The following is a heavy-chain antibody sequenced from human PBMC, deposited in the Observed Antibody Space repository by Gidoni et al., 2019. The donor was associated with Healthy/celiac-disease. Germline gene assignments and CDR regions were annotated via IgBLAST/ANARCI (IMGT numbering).Heavy chain of an antibody. Sequence: QVQLVQSGAEVERPGASVKVSCKASGYPFTGFYINWLRQAPGQGLEWMGWINPNSGGTNYAQRFQGWVTMTRDTSISTAYMELSRLKSDDTAVYYCARDFVYGSGSYYQSYAFDIWGQGTMVTVSS. CDR3: ARDFVYGSGSYYQSYAFDI. D-gene: IGHD3-10*01. CDR2: INPNSGGT. J-gene: IGHJ3*02. V-gene: IGHV1-2*04. CDR1: GYPFTGFY.